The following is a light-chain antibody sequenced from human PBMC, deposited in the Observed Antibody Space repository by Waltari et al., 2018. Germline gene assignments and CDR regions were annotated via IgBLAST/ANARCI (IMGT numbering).Light chain of an antibody. V-gene: IGLV2-11*01. CDR3: CAYAYTYWV. CDR1: SSDVGGYDY. Sequence: QSALTQSRSVSGSPGQSVTISCTGTSSDVGGYDYVSWYQQHPGKAPKLVIYDVYKRPSGVPDRFSASKSGNTASLTISGLQVDDEADYYCCAYAYTYWVFGGGTKVTVL. J-gene: IGLJ3*02. CDR2: DVY.